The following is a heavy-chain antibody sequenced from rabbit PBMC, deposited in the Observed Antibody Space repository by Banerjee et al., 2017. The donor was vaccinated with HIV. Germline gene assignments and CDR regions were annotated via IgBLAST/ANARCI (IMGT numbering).Heavy chain of an antibody. V-gene: IGHV1S43*01. CDR3: ARAGYAADYFSL. D-gene: IGHD4-2*01. CDR1: GFTISSSYY. J-gene: IGHJ4*01. Sequence: QEQLEESGGGLVQPEGSLTLTCKASGFTISSSYYMCWVRQAPGKGLEWIGCIYTSGNNKWYASWAKGRFTISKSTSLTTVGLEMTSLTAADTAAYFCARAGYAADYFSLWGQGTLVTVS. CDR2: IYTSGNNK.